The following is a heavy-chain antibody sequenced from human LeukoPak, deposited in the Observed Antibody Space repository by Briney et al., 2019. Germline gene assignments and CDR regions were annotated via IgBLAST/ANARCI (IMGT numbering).Heavy chain of an antibody. V-gene: IGHV1-2*02. CDR2: INPNSGGT. D-gene: IGHD3-9*01. CDR1: GYTFTGYY. CDR3: ARGRGITIFWQDRPCRDYFDY. Sequence: GASVKVSCKASGYTFTGYYMHWVRQAPGQGLEWMGWINPNSGGTNYAKKFQGRVTMTRDTSISTAYMELSRLRSDDTAVYYCARGRGITIFWQDRPCRDYFDYWGQGTLVTVSS. J-gene: IGHJ4*02.